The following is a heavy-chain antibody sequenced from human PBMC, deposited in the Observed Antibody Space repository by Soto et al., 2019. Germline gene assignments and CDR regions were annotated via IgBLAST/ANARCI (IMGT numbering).Heavy chain of an antibody. CDR2: IYYSGST. CDR1: GGSISSGGYF. V-gene: IGHV4-31*03. Sequence: SETLSLTCTVSGGSISSGGYFWSWIRQHPGKGLEWIGFIYYSGSTYYNPSLKSRVTISVDTSKNQFSLKLSSVTAADTAVYNCAREGAAPYYYYGMDVWGQGTTVT. J-gene: IGHJ6*02. D-gene: IGHD6-6*01. CDR3: AREGAAPYYYYGMDV.